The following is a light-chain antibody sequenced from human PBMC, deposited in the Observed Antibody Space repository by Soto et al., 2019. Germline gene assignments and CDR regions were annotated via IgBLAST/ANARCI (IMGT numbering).Light chain of an antibody. CDR3: QQYGRSPLFT. CDR1: QSVSSSY. V-gene: IGKV3-20*01. CDR2: GAS. Sequence: EIVLTQSPATLSLSPGERATLSCRASQSVSSSYLAWYQQKPGQAPRLLIYGASSTATGIPERCSGSGCRTVSTLTISRVEPDDFAVYYCQQYGRSPLFTFGPGTKVDIK. J-gene: IGKJ3*01.